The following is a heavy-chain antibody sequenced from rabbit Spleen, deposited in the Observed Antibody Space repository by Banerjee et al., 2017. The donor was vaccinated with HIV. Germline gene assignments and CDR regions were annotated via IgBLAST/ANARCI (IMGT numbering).Heavy chain of an antibody. CDR2: IDTGSSGFT. CDR1: GVSFSGNSY. CDR3: ARGDSGGVYYDL. J-gene: IGHJ4*01. Sequence: QSLEESGGDLVKPGASLTLTCIASGVSFSGNSYMCWVRQAPGKGLEWIACIDTGSSGFTYFASWAKGRFTISKTSSTTVTLQMTSLTAADTATYFCARGDSGGVYYDLWGQGTLVTVS. V-gene: IGHV1S40*01. D-gene: IGHD8-1*01.